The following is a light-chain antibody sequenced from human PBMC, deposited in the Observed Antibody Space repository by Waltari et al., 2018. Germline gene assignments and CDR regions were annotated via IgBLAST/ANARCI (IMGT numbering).Light chain of an antibody. CDR2: DTS. V-gene: IGKV3-20*01. J-gene: IGKJ4*01. CDR1: QTVRTTY. CDR3: QQYDISPLT. Sequence: EIVLTQSPGTLSLSPGERATLSCRASQTVRTTYLAWYQQKPGQAPTLLIYDTSSRATGIPDRFSDSGSGTDFSLTISSLEPEDFAVYYCQQYDISPLTFGGGTKVETK.